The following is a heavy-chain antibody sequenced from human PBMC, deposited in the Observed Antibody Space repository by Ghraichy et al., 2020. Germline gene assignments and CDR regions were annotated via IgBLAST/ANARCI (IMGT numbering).Heavy chain of an antibody. V-gene: IGHV4-30-2*01. CDR3: ARAPYDDDGFYDDGFDV. J-gene: IGHJ3*01. CDR2: IYHSGTT. CDR1: GGSISSSSFS. D-gene: IGHD3-22*01. Sequence: QTLSLTCAVSGGSISSSSFSWSWIRQPPGKGLEWIGYIYHSGTTYYNPSLKSRVTISLDDSKNQFSLKLSSVTAADTAVYYCARAPYDDDGFYDDGFDVWGQGIMFTVSS.